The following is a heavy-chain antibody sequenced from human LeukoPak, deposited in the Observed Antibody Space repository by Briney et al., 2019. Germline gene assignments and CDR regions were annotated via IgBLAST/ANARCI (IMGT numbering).Heavy chain of an antibody. CDR2: IYHSGST. D-gene: IGHD2-15*01. J-gene: IGHJ3*02. CDR1: AYSISSGYY. V-gene: IGHV4-38-2*01. CDR3: ARWGVVAAPGDAFDI. Sequence: SETLSLTCAVSAYSISSGYYWGWIRQPPGKGLEWIGSIYHSGSTYYNPSLKSRVTISADSSKNQFSLKLNSVTAADTAVYYCARWGVVAAPGDAFDIWGQGTMVTVFS.